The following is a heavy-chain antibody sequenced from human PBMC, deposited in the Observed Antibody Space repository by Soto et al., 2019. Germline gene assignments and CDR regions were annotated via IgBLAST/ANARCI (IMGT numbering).Heavy chain of an antibody. J-gene: IGHJ5*02. Sequence: QVQLQESGPGLVKPSETLSLTCTVSGGSISSYYWSWIRQPPGKGLEWIGYIYYSGSTNYNPSLKGRVTISVDPSKNQFSLKLSSVTAADTAVYYCAGRKTTVTTGIMGGGFDPWGQGTLVTVSS. CDR1: GGSISSYY. CDR3: AGRKTTVTTGIMGGGFDP. D-gene: IGHD4-17*01. V-gene: IGHV4-59*01. CDR2: IYYSGST.